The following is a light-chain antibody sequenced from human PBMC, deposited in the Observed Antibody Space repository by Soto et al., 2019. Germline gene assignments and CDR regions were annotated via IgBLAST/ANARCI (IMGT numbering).Light chain of an antibody. CDR3: CSSGGSPTYV. Sequence: QSALTQPASVSGSPGQSITISCTGTSSNVGSYKLVSLYQQHPGKAPKLMIFEVNKRPSGVSNRFSGSKSGNTASLTISGLKVEDEADYYCCSSGGSPTYVFGTGTKVTVL. CDR2: EVN. CDR1: SSNVGSYKL. J-gene: IGLJ1*01. V-gene: IGLV2-23*02.